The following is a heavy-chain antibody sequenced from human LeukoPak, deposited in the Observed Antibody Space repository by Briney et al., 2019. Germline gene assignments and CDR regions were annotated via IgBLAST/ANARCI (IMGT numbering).Heavy chain of an antibody. D-gene: IGHD2-15*01. CDR3: ARDPLGYCSGGSCYYYYMDV. V-gene: IGHV3-33*01. J-gene: IGHJ6*03. CDR2: IWYDGSNK. Sequence: PGGSLRLSCAASGFTFSSYVMHWVRQAPGKGLEWVAVIWYDGSNKYYADSVKGRFTISRDNYKNTLYLQMKSLRAEDTAVYYCARDPLGYCSGGSCYYYYMDVWGKGTTVTVSS. CDR1: GFTFSSYV.